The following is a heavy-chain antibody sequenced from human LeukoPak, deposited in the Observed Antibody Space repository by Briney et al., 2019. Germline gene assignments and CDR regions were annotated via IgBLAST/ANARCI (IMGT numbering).Heavy chain of an antibody. J-gene: IGHJ4*02. CDR1: GYTFTSYG. Sequence: GASVKVSCKASGYTFTSYGISWVRQAPGQGLEWMGWISAYNGNTNYAQKLQGRVTMTTDTSTSTAYMELSSLRSEDTAVYYCVARAVAPPPFDYGGQGPLVTVSS. D-gene: IGHD6-19*01. V-gene: IGHV1-18*01. CDR2: ISAYNGNT. CDR3: VARAVAPPPFDY.